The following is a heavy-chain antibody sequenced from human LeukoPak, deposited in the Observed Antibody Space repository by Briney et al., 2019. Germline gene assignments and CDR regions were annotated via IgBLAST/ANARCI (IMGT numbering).Heavy chain of an antibody. CDR1: GYTFTSYG. D-gene: IGHD3-22*01. CDR2: ISAYNGNT. J-gene: IGHJ5*02. Sequence: ASVKVSFKASGYTFTSYGISWVRQAPGQGLEWMGWISAYNGNTNYAQKLQGRVTMTTDTSTSTAYMELRSLRSDDTAVYYCAREYYYDSSGPNWFDPWGQGTLVTVSS. V-gene: IGHV1-18*01. CDR3: AREYYYDSSGPNWFDP.